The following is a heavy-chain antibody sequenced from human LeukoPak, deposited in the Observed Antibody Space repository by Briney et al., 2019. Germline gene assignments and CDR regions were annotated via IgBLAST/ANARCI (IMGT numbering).Heavy chain of an antibody. CDR3: ARGKRTRYSSGWYPGFDY. D-gene: IGHD6-19*01. V-gene: IGHV3-48*03. Sequence: PGGSLRLSCAACGFTFSSYEMNWVRQAPGKGLEWVSYISSSGSTIYYADSVKGRFTISRDNAKNSLYLQMNSLRAEDTAVYYCARGKRTRYSSGWYPGFDYWGQGTLVTVSS. CDR2: ISSSGSTI. J-gene: IGHJ4*02. CDR1: GFTFSSYE.